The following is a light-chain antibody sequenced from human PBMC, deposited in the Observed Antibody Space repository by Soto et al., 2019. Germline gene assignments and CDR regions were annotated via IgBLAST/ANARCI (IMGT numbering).Light chain of an antibody. Sequence: DIQMTQSPSTLSASVGDRVTITCRASQYISSWLAWYQQKPGKAPKLLIYKASSLESGVPSRFSGSGSGTEFPITISSLQPDDFATYYCQQYNSQRTFGQGTKVEIK. V-gene: IGKV1-5*03. J-gene: IGKJ1*01. CDR3: QQYNSQRT. CDR2: KAS. CDR1: QYISSW.